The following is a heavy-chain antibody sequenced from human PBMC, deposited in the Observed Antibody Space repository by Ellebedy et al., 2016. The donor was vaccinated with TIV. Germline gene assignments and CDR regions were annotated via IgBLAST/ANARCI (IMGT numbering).Heavy chain of an antibody. J-gene: IGHJ4*02. CDR2: IGGSGHTT. V-gene: IGHV3-23*01. CDR3: AKDPITIFGVVWIY. CDR1: GFTFSRYA. D-gene: IGHD3-3*01. Sequence: GGSLRLSCAASGFTFSRYAMSWVRQAPGKGLEWVSAIGGSGHTTDYTDSVKGRFTISRDNSKNTLSLQMNNLRAEDTAVYYCAKDPITIFGVVWIYWGQGTLVTVSP.